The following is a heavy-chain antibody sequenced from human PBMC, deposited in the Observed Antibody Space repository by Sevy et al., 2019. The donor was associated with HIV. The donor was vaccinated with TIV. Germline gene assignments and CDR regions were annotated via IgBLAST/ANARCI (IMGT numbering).Heavy chain of an antibody. Sequence: SETLSLTCTVSGGSISSGSYYWSWIRQPAGKGLEWIGRIYTSGSTNYNPSLKSRVTMSVDTSKNKFSQKVSSVTAADTAVYYCARDGSITFGGVIVSNWFDPWGQGTLVTVSS. D-gene: IGHD3-16*02. CDR3: ARDGSITFGGVIVSNWFDP. J-gene: IGHJ5*02. CDR2: IYTSGST. V-gene: IGHV4-61*02. CDR1: GGSISSGSYY.